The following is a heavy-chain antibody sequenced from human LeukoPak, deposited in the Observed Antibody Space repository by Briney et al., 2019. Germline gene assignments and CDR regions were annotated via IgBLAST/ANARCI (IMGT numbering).Heavy chain of an antibody. CDR2: INPNSGGT. CDR1: GYTFTGYY. Sequence: ASVKVSCKXSGYTFTGYYMHWVRQAPGQGLEWMGRINPNSGGTSYAQKFQGRVTMTRDTSISTAYMDLSRLRSDDTAVYYCARDPLTRSTVTTSDYWGQGTLVTVSS. CDR3: ARDPLTRSTVTTSDY. D-gene: IGHD4-17*01. V-gene: IGHV1-2*06. J-gene: IGHJ4*02.